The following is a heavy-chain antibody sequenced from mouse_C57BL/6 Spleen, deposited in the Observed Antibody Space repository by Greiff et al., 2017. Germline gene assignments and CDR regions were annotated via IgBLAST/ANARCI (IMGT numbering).Heavy chain of an antibody. J-gene: IGHJ2*01. Sequence: QVQLQQPGTELVKPGASVKLSCKASGYTFTSYWMHWVKQRPGHGLEWIGNINPSNGGTNYNEKFKSKATLTVDKSSSTAYMQLSSLTSEDSAVYYCARSDYGSSYVYFDYWGQGTTLTVSS. CDR1: GYTFTSYW. CDR2: INPSNGGT. V-gene: IGHV1-53*01. CDR3: ARSDYGSSYVYFDY. D-gene: IGHD1-1*01.